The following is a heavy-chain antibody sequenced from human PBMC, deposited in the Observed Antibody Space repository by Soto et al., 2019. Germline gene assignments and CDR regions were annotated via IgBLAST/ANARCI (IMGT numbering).Heavy chain of an antibody. CDR3: ARGAHFLFEYSSSRRSYGMDV. CDR2: INHSGST. D-gene: IGHD6-6*01. Sequence: PSETLSLTCAVYGGSFSGYYWSWIRQPPGKGLEWIGEINHSGSTNYNPSLKSRVTISVDTSKNQFSLKLSSVTAADTAVYYCARGAHFLFEYSSSRRSYGMDVWGQGTTVTVSS. V-gene: IGHV4-34*01. J-gene: IGHJ6*02. CDR1: GGSFSGYY.